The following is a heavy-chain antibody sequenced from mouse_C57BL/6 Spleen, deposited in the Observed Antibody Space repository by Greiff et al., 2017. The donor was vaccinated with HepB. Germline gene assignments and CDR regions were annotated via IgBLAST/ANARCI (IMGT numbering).Heavy chain of an antibody. CDR2: INPSNGGT. CDR1: GYTFTSYW. V-gene: IGHV1-53*01. J-gene: IGHJ2*01. Sequence: VKLQESGTELVKPGASVKLSCKASGYTFTSYWMHWVKQRPGQGLEWIGNINPSNGGTNYNEKFKSKATLTVDKSSSTAYMQLSSLTSEDSAVYYCARMNYEDYFDYWGQGTTLTVSS. CDR3: ARMNYEDYFDY. D-gene: IGHD2-4*01.